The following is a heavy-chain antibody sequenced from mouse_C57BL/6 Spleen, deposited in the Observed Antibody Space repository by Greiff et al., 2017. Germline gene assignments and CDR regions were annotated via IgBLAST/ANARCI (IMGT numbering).Heavy chain of an antibody. Sequence: EVQLQQSGPELVKPGASVKISCKASGYTFTDYYMNWVKQSHGKSLEWIGDINPNNGGTSYNQKFKGKATLTVDKSSSTAYMELRSLTSEDSAVYYCARGDYDVSAWFAYWGQGTLVTVSA. V-gene: IGHV1-26*01. CDR1: GYTFTDYY. CDR2: INPNNGGT. CDR3: ARGDYDVSAWFAY. D-gene: IGHD2-4*01. J-gene: IGHJ3*01.